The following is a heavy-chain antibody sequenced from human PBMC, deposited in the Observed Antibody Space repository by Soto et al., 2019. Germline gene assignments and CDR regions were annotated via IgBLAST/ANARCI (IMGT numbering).Heavy chain of an antibody. Sequence: SETLSLTCTVSGGSINSGDHFWSWIRQPPGKGLEWIGYIYYGGSTYHNPSLKSRVTISVDTSKNQFSLKLSSVTAADTAVDYCARSRAIRFLEWTIPDWFDPWGQGTLVTVSS. J-gene: IGHJ5*02. D-gene: IGHD3-3*01. CDR2: IYYGGST. CDR3: ARSRAIRFLEWTIPDWFDP. CDR1: GGSINSGDHF. V-gene: IGHV4-30-4*01.